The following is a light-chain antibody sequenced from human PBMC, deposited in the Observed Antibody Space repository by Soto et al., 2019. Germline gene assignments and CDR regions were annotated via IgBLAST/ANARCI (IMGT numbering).Light chain of an antibody. V-gene: IGKV1-6*01. CDR3: LQDDDYPFT. Sequence: AIQVTQSPSSLSASVGARVTITCRASQGIRNELSWYQQKPGKAPKFLIFAASNLQSGVPSRFSGSGSGTDFTLTISSLQPEDFATYFCLQDDDYPFTFGGGTKVEMK. CDR1: QGIRNE. CDR2: AAS. J-gene: IGKJ4*01.